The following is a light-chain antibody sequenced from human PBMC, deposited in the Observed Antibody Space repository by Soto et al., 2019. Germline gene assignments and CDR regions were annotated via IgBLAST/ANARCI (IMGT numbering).Light chain of an antibody. Sequence: QSVLTQTPSVSGAPGQRVTISCTGSSSNIGAGYDVHWYPQLPGTAPKLLIYGNSNRPSGFPDRFSGSKSGTSASLAITGLQAEDEADYYCQFYDSSLRGWVFGGGTKLTVL. V-gene: IGLV1-40*01. CDR2: GNS. CDR3: QFYDSSLRGWV. J-gene: IGLJ3*02. CDR1: SSNIGAGYD.